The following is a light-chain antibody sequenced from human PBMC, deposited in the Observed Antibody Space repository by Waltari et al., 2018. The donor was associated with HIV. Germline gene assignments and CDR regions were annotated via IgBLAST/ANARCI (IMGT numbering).Light chain of an antibody. V-gene: IGLV3-25*03. J-gene: IGLJ2*01. CDR3: QSGDNKLTSVF. CDR1: ALPTQY. CDR2: KDT. Sequence: SSELTPPPSVSVSPGQTVRITCSGDALPTQYTSWYQQKPGQPPVLVMYKDTQRSSGTPERFSGSSSGTTVTLTITAVRAEDEAYYYCQSGDNKLTSVFFGGGTRLTVL.